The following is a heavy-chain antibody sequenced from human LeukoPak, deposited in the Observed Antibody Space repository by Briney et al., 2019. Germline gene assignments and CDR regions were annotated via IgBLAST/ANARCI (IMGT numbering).Heavy chain of an antibody. CDR1: GGSISSSGYY. CDR2: IYYSGSN. J-gene: IGHJ5*02. CDR3: ANMGYSYAPGLFDP. Sequence: SGTLSLTCTVSGGSISSSGYYWGWIRQTPGKGLEWIGSIYYSGSNYHNPSLKSRVSTSVDTSKNQFSLKLSSVTAADTAVYYCANMGYSYAPGLFDPWGQGTLVTVSS. D-gene: IGHD5-18*01. V-gene: IGHV4-39*07.